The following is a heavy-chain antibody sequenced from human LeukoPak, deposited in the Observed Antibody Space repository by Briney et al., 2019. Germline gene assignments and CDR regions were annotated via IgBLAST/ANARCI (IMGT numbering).Heavy chain of an antibody. CDR1: GYTFTSYY. CDR3: ARDSSSTVTPAYYFDY. CDR2: INPSGGST. D-gene: IGHD4-17*01. J-gene: IGHJ4*02. Sequence: GASVKVSCKASGYTFTSYYMHWVRQAPGQGLEWMGIINPSGGSTSYAQKFQGRVTMTRDTSTSTVYMELGSLRSEDTAVYYCARDSSSTVTPAYYFDYWGQGTLVTVSS. V-gene: IGHV1-46*01.